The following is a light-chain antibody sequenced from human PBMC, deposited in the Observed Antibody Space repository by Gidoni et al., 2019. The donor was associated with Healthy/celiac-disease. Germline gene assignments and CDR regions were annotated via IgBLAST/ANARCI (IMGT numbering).Light chain of an antibody. CDR2: AAS. V-gene: IGKV1-39*01. Sequence: DIQMTQSPSSLSASVGDRVTITCRASQSISSYLNWYQQKPGKAPKLLLYAASSLQSGVPSRFSGSGSGTDFTLTISSLQPEDFATYYCQQSYSTMYTFXXXTKLEIK. CDR3: QQSYSTMYT. CDR1: QSISSY. J-gene: IGKJ2*01.